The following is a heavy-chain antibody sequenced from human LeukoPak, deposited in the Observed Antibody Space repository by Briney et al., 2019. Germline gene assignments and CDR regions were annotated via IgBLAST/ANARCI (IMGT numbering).Heavy chain of an antibody. Sequence: GGSLRLSCAASGFTFSSYWMHWVRQAPGKGLVWVSRINSDGSSTSYADSVKGRFTISRDNSKNTLYLQMNSLRAEDTAVYYCAKDHGLYSSSWYFQHWGQGTLVTVSS. CDR2: INSDGSST. CDR3: AKDHGLYSSSWYFQH. V-gene: IGHV3-74*01. J-gene: IGHJ1*01. D-gene: IGHD6-13*01. CDR1: GFTFSSYW.